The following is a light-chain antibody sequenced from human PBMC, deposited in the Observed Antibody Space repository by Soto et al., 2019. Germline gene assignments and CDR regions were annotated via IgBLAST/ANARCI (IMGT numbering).Light chain of an antibody. CDR1: QTIKSY. CDR2: GAS. J-gene: IGKJ2*01. CDR3: QQCYTTPYT. V-gene: IGKV1-39*01. Sequence: DLQMTQSPSSLSASVGDRVTITCRASQTIKSYLNWYQHKPGKAPQLLISGASSLQGGVPSRFSGSASGPEFTLTISSLQPEDIATYYCQQCYTTPYTFGQGTKPDLK.